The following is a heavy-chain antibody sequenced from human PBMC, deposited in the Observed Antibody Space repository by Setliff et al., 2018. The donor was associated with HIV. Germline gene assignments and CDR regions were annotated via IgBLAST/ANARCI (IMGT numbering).Heavy chain of an antibody. J-gene: IGHJ6*03. CDR3: ARAEAVAGKSYMDV. CDR1: GFTFNSYA. V-gene: IGHV3-30*04. D-gene: IGHD6-19*01. Sequence: GGSLRLSCAASGFTFNSYAMHWVRQAPGKGLQWVSVISYDGSNKYYADSVKGRFTISRDNSKNTLYLQMNSLRAEDTAVYYCARAEAVAGKSYMDVWGKGTTVTV. CDR2: ISYDGSNK.